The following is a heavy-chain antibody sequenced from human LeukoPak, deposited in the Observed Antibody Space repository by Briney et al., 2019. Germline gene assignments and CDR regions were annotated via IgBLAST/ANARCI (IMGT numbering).Heavy chain of an antibody. J-gene: IGHJ4*02. CDR1: GYSFTSYW. CDR3: GRLQASYFGSEDDF. V-gene: IGHV5-51*01. D-gene: IGHD1-26*01. CDR2: IYPGDSDT. Sequence: GESLKISCKGSGYSFTSYWIGWVRQMPGKGLEWMGIIYPGDSDTRYSPSFQGQVTISADKYISNAYLQWSSRQASDTTTYYCGRLQASYFGSEDDFWGQGTLVTVSS.